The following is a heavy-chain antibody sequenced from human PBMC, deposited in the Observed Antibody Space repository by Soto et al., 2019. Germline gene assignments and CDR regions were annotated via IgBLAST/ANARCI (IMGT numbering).Heavy chain of an antibody. CDR1: GFTFRRFT. V-gene: IGHV3-21*01. CDR2: ISSNSAYI. J-gene: IGHJ5*02. CDR3: TRDASRDSSARGWFDP. D-gene: IGHD6-13*01. Sequence: PGGSLRLSCAASGFTFRRFTMNWVRQAPGKGLEWVSTISSNSAYIYYTDALRGRFTISRDNAKTSLHLQMNSLRAEDTAVYYCTRDASRDSSARGWFDPWGPGTLVTVSS.